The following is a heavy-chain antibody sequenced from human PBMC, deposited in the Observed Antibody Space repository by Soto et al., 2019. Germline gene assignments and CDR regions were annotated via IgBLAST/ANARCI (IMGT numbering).Heavy chain of an antibody. D-gene: IGHD4-17*01. CDR2: IGTAGDT. Sequence: GGSLRLSCAASGFTFSSYDMHWVRQATGKGLEWVSAIGTAGDTYYPGSVKGRFTISRENAKNSLYLQMNSLRAGDTAVYYCARAGATVTTYRYYYYMDVWGKGTTVTVSS. J-gene: IGHJ6*03. CDR3: ARAGATVTTYRYYYYMDV. V-gene: IGHV3-13*01. CDR1: GFTFSSYD.